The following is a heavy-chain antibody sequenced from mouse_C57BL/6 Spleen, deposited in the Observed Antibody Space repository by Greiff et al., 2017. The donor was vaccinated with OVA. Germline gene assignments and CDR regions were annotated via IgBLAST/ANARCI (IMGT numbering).Heavy chain of an antibody. CDR2: IWSGGST. J-gene: IGHJ4*01. Sequence: QVQLQQSGPGLVQPSQSLSITCTVSGFSLTSYGVHWVRQSPGKGLEWLGVIWSGGSTDYNAAFISRLGISKDNSKSQVFFKMNSLQADDTAIYYCARREGVYYDYDDAMDYWGQGTSVTVSS. CDR1: GFSLTSYG. CDR3: ARREGVYYDYDDAMDY. D-gene: IGHD2-4*01. V-gene: IGHV2-2*01.